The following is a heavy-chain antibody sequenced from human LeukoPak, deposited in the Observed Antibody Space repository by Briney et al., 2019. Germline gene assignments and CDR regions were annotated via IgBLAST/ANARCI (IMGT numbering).Heavy chain of an antibody. CDR2: FDPEDGET. J-gene: IGHJ4*02. D-gene: IGHD3-10*01. CDR3: ATVYLWFGELDY. CDR1: GYAFTELS. Sequence: SVKVSCKVSGYAFTELSMHLVLHAPGKGLDWMGGFDPEDGETIYAQKFQGRVTMTEDTSTDTAYMELSSLRSEDTAVYYCATVYLWFGELDYWGQGTLVTVSS. V-gene: IGHV1-24*01.